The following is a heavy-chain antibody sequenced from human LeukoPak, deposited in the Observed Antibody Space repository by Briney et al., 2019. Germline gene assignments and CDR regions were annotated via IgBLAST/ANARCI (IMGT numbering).Heavy chain of an antibody. J-gene: IGHJ5*02. CDR2: IRGSGGST. Sequence: PGGSLRLSCVASGFTFNTYAMSWVRQAPGKGLQFVSSIRGSGGSTYYADSVKGRFTISRDNAKNSLYLQMNSLRAEDTAVYYCARATYYYDSSGPLAGSDPWGQGTLVTVSS. CDR3: ARATYYYDSSGPLAGSDP. D-gene: IGHD3-22*01. CDR1: GFTFNTYA. V-gene: IGHV3-21*01.